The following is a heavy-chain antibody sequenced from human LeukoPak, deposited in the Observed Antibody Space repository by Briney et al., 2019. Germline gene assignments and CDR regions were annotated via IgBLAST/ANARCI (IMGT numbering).Heavy chain of an antibody. Sequence: ASVKVSCRASGYTFTDYYMHWVRQAPGQGLEWMGWINPNSGGTNYAQKFQGRVTMTRDTSISTAYMELSRLRSDDTAVYYCARIDDYDYVWGSYRDWGQGTLVTVSS. D-gene: IGHD3-16*02. J-gene: IGHJ4*02. V-gene: IGHV1-2*02. CDR1: GYTFTDYY. CDR3: ARIDDYDYVWGSYRD. CDR2: INPNSGGT.